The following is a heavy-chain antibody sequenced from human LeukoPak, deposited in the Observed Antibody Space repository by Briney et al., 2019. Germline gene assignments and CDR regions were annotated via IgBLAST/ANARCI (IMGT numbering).Heavy chain of an antibody. CDR3: AIAYYGSGSYLDY. CDR2: IYPGDSDT. V-gene: IGHV5-51*01. CDR1: GCSFTSYW. D-gene: IGHD3-10*01. Sequence: GESLKISCKGSGCSFTSYWIGWVRQMPGKGLEWMGIIYPGDSDTRYSPSFHGQVTISADKFISTAYLQWSSLKASDTAMYYCAIAYYGSGSYLDYWGQGTLVTVSS. J-gene: IGHJ4*02.